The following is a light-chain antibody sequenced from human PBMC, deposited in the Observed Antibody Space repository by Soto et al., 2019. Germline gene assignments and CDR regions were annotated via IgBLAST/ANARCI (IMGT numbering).Light chain of an antibody. Sequence: EIVMTQSPATLSVSPGERATISCRASQSVGSDLAWYQQKPGQAPRLLIYGASTRAAGIPDRFSGSGSGTDFTLTISRLEPEDFALYYCQQYGSSPWTFGQGTKVDIK. CDR2: GAS. CDR1: QSVGSD. CDR3: QQYGSSPWT. J-gene: IGKJ1*01. V-gene: IGKV3-20*01.